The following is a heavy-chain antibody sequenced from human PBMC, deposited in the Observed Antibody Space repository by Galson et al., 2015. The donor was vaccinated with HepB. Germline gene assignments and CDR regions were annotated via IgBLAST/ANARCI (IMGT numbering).Heavy chain of an antibody. CDR1: GYTFIGYH. V-gene: IGHV1-2*02. CDR2: INPNSGGT. Sequence: SVKVSCKASGYTFIGYHMYWVRQAPGQGLEWMGWINPNSGGTNYAQNLQGRVTMTRDTSIRTAYMELSRLTSDDTAVYFCARGQSDSDYNYFDYWGQGTLVTVSS. D-gene: IGHD5-12*01. CDR3: ARGQSDSDYNYFDY. J-gene: IGHJ4*02.